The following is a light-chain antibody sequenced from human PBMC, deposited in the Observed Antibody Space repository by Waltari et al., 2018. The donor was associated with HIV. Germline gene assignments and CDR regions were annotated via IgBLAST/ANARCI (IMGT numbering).Light chain of an antibody. CDR3: QQSFSYPLT. J-gene: IGKJ3*01. V-gene: IGKV1-39*01. CDR2: DAS. CDR1: QTVTNK. Sequence: DIQMTQYPSSLSASVGDSVTITCRASQTVTNKVNWYQQKPGKAPKVLIYDASTLQSGVPSRFRGGGSWTDFTLTITSLQLDDFATYFCQQSFSYPLTFGPGTKVDI.